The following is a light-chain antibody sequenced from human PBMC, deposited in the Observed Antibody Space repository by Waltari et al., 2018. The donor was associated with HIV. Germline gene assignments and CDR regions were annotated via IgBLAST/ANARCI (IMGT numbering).Light chain of an antibody. J-gene: IGLJ2*01. CDR3: CSYAGSYTLV. CDR1: SSDVGGYNY. CDR2: DVS. Sequence: QSALTPPRSVSGSPGPSVTISCTGTSSDVGGYNYVSWYQPHPGKAPKLMIYDVSKRPSGVPDRFSGSKSGNTASLTISGLQAEDEADYYCCSYAGSYTLVFGGGTKLTVL. V-gene: IGLV2-11*01.